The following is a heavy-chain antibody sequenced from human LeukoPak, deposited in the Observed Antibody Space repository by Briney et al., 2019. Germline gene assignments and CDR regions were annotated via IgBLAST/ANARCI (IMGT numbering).Heavy chain of an antibody. Sequence: PSETLSLTCAVYGGSFSGYYWSWIRQPPGKGLEWIGEINHSGSTNYNPSLKSRVTISVDTSKNQFSLKLSSVTAADTAVYYCARAVSTANFDYWGQGTLVTVSS. J-gene: IGHJ4*02. CDR1: GGSFSGYY. V-gene: IGHV4-34*01. CDR3: ARAVSTANFDY. CDR2: INHSGST. D-gene: IGHD2/OR15-2a*01.